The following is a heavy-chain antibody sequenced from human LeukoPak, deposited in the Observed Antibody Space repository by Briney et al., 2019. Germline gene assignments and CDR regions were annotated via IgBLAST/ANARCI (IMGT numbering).Heavy chain of an antibody. J-gene: IGHJ4*02. CDR1: GFTFSSYG. CDR2: ISGSGGST. V-gene: IGHV3-23*01. Sequence: GGSLRLSCAASGFTFSSYGMSWVRQAPGKGLEWVSAISGSGGSTYYADSVKGRFTISRDNAKNSLYLQMNSLRAEDTAVYYCATRAGYYYDSSGYYFDYWGQGTLVTVSS. D-gene: IGHD3-22*01. CDR3: ATRAGYYYDSSGYYFDY.